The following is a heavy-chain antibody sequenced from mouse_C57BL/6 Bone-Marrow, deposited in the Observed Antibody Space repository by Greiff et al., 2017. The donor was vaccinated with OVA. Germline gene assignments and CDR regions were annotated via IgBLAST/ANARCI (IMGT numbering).Heavy chain of an antibody. CDR1: GFTFSSYA. V-gene: IGHV5-9-1*02. Sequence: EVMLVESGEGLVKPGGSLKLSCAASGFTFSSYAMSWVRQTPEKRLEWVAYISSGGDYIYYAHTVKSRISISRDNARNTLYLLMSSLKSEDAAMYYCTSSWYFDVWGTGTTVTVSS. CDR3: TSSWYFDV. CDR2: ISSGGDYI. J-gene: IGHJ1*03.